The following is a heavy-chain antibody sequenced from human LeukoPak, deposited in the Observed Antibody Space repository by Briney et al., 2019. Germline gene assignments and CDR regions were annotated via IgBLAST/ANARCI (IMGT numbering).Heavy chain of an antibody. CDR2: INPSGGST. V-gene: IGHV1-46*01. CDR1: GYTFTSYG. J-gene: IGHJ6*03. Sequence: ASVKVSCKASGYTFTSYGISWVRQAPGQGLEWMGIINPSGGSTSYAQKFQGRVTMTRDMSTSTVYMELSSLRSEDTAVYYCARGLRGGGYYYYYYMDVWGKGTTVTVSS. D-gene: IGHD2-15*01. CDR3: ARGLRGGGYYYYYYMDV.